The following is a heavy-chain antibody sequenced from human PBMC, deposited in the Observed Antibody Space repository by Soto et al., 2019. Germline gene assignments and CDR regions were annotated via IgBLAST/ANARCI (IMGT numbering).Heavy chain of an antibody. V-gene: IGHV4-30-2*01. CDR1: GGSISSGGYS. J-gene: IGHJ6*02. CDR2: IYHSRNT. Sequence: SETLSLTCAVSGGSISSGGYSWSWIRQPPGKGLEWIGYIYHSRNTYYNPSLKSRVTISVDRSKNQLSLKLSSVSAADTAVYYCARAPVVWGVYGMDVWGQGTTVTVSS. CDR3: ARAPVVWGVYGMDV. D-gene: IGHD2-2*01.